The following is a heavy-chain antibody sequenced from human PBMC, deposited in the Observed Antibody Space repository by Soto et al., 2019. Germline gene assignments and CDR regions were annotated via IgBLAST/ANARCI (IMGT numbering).Heavy chain of an antibody. CDR2: IFHSGST. V-gene: IGHV4-4*02. D-gene: IGHD6-6*01. CDR1: GGSISSSNW. CDR3: ARLASTSSFYYNMDV. Sequence: QVQLQESGPGLVKPSGTLSLTCAVSGGSISSSNWWSWVRQPPGKGLEWIGEIFHSGSTNYNPSLKSRVTISVDNSQNQLSLKLSSVTAADTAVYYCARLASTSSFYYNMDVWGQGTTVTVSS. J-gene: IGHJ6*02.